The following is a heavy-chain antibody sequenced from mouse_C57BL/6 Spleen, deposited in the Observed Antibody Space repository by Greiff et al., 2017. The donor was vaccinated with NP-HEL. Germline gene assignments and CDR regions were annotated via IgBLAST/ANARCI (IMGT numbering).Heavy chain of an antibody. Sequence: QVQLHQPGAELVMPGASVKLSCKASGYTFTSYWMHWVKQRPGQGLEWNGEIDPSDSYTNYNQKFKGKSTLTVDNSSSTASLQLSSLTSGDPAVYFCARGGGSRYFDVWGTGTTVTVSS. D-gene: IGHD3-1*01. J-gene: IGHJ1*03. V-gene: IGHV1-69*01. CDR1: GYTFTSYW. CDR3: ARGGGSRYFDV. CDR2: IDPSDSYT.